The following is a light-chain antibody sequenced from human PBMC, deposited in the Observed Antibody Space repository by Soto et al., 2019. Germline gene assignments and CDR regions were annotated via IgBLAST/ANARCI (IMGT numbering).Light chain of an antibody. Sequence: EILMTQSPATLSVSPGESATRSCRASQSVSSNLAWYQQKPGQAPRLLIYGASTRATGIPARFSGSGSGTEFTLTISSLQSEDFAVYYCQQYNNWPPYTFGQGTKLEIK. J-gene: IGKJ2*01. CDR3: QQYNNWPPYT. CDR1: QSVSSN. V-gene: IGKV3-15*01. CDR2: GAS.